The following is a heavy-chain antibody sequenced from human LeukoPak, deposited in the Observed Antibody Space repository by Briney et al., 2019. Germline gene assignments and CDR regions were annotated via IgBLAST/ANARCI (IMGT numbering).Heavy chain of an antibody. CDR2: ISYDGSNR. CDR3: AKDWGRRAVAGDAFDI. CDR1: GFTFSSYG. J-gene: IGHJ3*02. D-gene: IGHD6-19*01. V-gene: IGHV3-30*18. Sequence: GALRLSCAASGFTFSSYGMHWVRQAPGKGLEWVAVISYDGSNRYYADSVKGRFTISRDNSKNTLYLQMNSLRAEDTAVYYCAKDWGRRAVAGDAFDIWGQGTMATVSS.